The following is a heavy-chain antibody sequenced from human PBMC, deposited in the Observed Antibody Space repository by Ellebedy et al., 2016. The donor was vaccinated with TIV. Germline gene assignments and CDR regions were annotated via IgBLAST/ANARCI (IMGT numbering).Heavy chain of an antibody. D-gene: IGHD6-19*01. V-gene: IGHV4-59*01. CDR2: FYSSGSG. J-gene: IGHJ4*02. CDR1: GDSISGYY. CDR3: ARSGGWYTPYDY. Sequence: MPGGSLRPSCTVPGDSISGYYWSWIRQPPGKGLEWIGYFYSSGSGEYNPSLKSRVTMSVDTSRGQFSLRLNSVTAADTAVYYCARSGGWYTPYDYWGQGTLVTVSS.